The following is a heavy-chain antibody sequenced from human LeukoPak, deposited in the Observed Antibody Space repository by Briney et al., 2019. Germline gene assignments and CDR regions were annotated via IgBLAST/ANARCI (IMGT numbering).Heavy chain of an antibody. D-gene: IGHD2-21*02. V-gene: IGHV1-3*01. CDR3: AMCGGDCNTAFDI. J-gene: IGHJ3*02. CDR1: GYTFTSYA. CDR2: INAGNGNT. Sequence: ASVKVSCKASGYTFTSYAMHGVRQAPGQRLEWMGWINAGNGNTKYSQKFQGRVTITRDTSASTAYMELSSLRSEDTALYYCAMCGGDCNTAFDIWAQGTMVTVSS.